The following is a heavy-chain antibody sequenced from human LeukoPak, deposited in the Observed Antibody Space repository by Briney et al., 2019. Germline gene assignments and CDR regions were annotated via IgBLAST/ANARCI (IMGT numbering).Heavy chain of an antibody. CDR1: GFTFSTYN. CDR3: AKSGDSSGYYYWPFDY. D-gene: IGHD3-22*01. V-gene: IGHV3-23*01. Sequence: GGSLRLSCTTSGFTFSTYNMSWVRQAPGKGLEWVSAISGSGGSTYYADSVKGRFTISRDNSKNTLYLQMNSLRAEDTAVYYRAKSGDSSGYYYWPFDYWGQGTLVTVSS. J-gene: IGHJ4*02. CDR2: ISGSGGST.